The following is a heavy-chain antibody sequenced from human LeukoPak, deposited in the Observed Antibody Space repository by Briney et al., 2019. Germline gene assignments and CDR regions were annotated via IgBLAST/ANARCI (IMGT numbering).Heavy chain of an antibody. CDR3: ARGHPHSSGWSAFDY. D-gene: IGHD6-19*01. CDR2: ISGSSSTI. CDR1: GFTFSSYA. V-gene: IGHV3-48*02. Sequence: TGGSLRLSCAASGFTFSSYAMHWVRQAPGKGLEWISFISGSSSTIHYADSVKGRFTISRDNARNSLYLQMNSLRDEDTAVFYCARGHPHSSGWSAFDYWGQGILVTVSS. J-gene: IGHJ4*02.